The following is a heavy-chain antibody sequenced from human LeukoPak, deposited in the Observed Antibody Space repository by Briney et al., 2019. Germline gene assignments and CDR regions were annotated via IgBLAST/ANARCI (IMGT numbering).Heavy chain of an antibody. J-gene: IGHJ4*02. Sequence: PGGSLRLSCAASGFTFSSYGMHWVRQAPGKGLEWVAFIRYDGSNKYYADSVKGRFTISRDNSKNTLYLQLNSLRADDTAVYFCAKIYDILPWCPEWWGQGTLVTVSS. CDR3: AKIYDILPWCPEW. D-gene: IGHD3-9*01. V-gene: IGHV3-30*02. CDR2: IRYDGSNK. CDR1: GFTFSSYG.